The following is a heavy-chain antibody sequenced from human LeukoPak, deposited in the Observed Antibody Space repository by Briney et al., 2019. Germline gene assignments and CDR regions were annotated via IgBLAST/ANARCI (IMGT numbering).Heavy chain of an antibody. D-gene: IGHD1-26*01. J-gene: IGHJ4*02. CDR3: AIQPRGWELLQYYFDY. CDR1: GFTFSSYW. Sequence: GGSLRLSCAASGFTFSSYWMTWVRQAPGKGLEWVAVISYDGSNKYYADSVKGRFTISRDNSKNTLYLQMNSLRAEDTAVYYCAIQPRGWELLQYYFDYWGQGTLVTVSS. V-gene: IGHV3-30*03. CDR2: ISYDGSNK.